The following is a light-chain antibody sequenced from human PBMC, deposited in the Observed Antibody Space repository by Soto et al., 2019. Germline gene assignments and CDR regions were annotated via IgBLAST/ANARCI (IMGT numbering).Light chain of an antibody. CDR1: QGIXSN. V-gene: IGKV3-15*01. Sequence: DIVMNKSAATLSVSQGESATLSCRASQGIXSNLLWYERKPGQAPRLLIXGASTRATGIPARFSGSGSGAEFSLTLSRLEPEDFSMYYCQQYGSSPTCTFGQGTKVDIK. J-gene: IGKJ1*01. CDR3: QQYGSSPTCT. CDR2: GAS.